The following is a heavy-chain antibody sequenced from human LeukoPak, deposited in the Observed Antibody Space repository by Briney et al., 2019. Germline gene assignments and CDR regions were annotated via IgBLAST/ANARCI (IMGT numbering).Heavy chain of an antibody. CDR3: ATLKLGYCSSTSCSYYYYGMDV. V-gene: IGHV1-69*13. CDR1: GGTFSSYA. CDR2: IIPIFGTA. J-gene: IGHJ6*02. D-gene: IGHD2-2*01. Sequence: ASVKVSCKASGGTFSSYAISWVRQAPGQGLEWMGGIIPIFGTANYARKFQGRVTITADESTSTAYMELSSLRSEDTAVYYCATLKLGYCSSTSCSYYYYGMDVWGQGTTVTVSS.